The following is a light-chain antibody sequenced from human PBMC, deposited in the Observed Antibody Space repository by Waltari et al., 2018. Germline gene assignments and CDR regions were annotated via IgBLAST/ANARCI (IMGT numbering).Light chain of an antibody. CDR2: GKN. Sequence: SSELTQDPAVSVALGQTVRITCQGDSLRSYYASWYQQKPGQAPVLVIYGKNNRPSGIPDRFSGSSSGYTASLTITGAQAEDEADYYCNSRDSSGNPHVVFGGGTKLTVL. CDR1: SLRSYY. V-gene: IGLV3-19*01. CDR3: NSRDSSGNPHVV. J-gene: IGLJ2*01.